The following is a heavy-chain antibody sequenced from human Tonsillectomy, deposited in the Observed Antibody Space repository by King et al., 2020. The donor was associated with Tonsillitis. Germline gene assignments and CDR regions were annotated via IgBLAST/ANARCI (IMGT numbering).Heavy chain of an antibody. CDR1: GFTFGDYA. V-gene: IGHV3-49*05. Sequence: DVQLVESGGGLVKPGRSLRLSCTASGFTFGDYAMSWFRQAPGKGLEWVGFIRNKAYGGTTEYAASVKGRFTIPRDDSKSIAYLQMNSLKTEDTAVYHCARENEEASGDWFDPWGQGTLVTVSS. CDR2: IRNKAYGGTT. J-gene: IGHJ5*02. CDR3: ARENEEASGDWFDP. D-gene: IGHD2-21*01.